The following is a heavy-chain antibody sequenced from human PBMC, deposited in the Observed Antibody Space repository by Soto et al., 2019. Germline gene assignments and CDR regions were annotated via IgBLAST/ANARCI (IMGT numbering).Heavy chain of an antibody. Sequence: SETLSLTCTVSGGSISSYYWSWIRQPPGKGLEWIGYIYYSGSTNYNPSLKSRVTISVDTSKNQFSLKLSSVTAADTAVYYCARARGQWLVRGRVYFDYWGQGTLVTVSA. CDR2: IYYSGST. V-gene: IGHV4-59*01. CDR3: ARARGQWLVRGRVYFDY. D-gene: IGHD6-19*01. J-gene: IGHJ4*02. CDR1: GGSISSYY.